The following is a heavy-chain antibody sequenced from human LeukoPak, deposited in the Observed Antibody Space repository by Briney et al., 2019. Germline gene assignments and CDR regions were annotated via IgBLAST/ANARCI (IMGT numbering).Heavy chain of an antibody. D-gene: IGHD4-23*01. Sequence: SETLSLTCTVSSGSISSYYWSWIRQPAGKGLEWIGRIYTSGSTNYNPSLKSRVTISVDKSKNQFSLRLSSVTAADTAVYYCARARSTVGYFDYWGQGTLVTVSS. CDR1: SGSISSYY. J-gene: IGHJ4*02. CDR3: ARARSTVGYFDY. CDR2: IYTSGST. V-gene: IGHV4-4*07.